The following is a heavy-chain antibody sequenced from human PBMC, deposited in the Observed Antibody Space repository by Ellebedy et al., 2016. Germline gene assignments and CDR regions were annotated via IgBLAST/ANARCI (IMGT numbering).Heavy chain of an antibody. D-gene: IGHD3-9*01. V-gene: IGHV3-23*01. CDR3: AKDHGPPHPLTGYYLYYFDY. J-gene: IGHJ4*02. Sequence: GGSLRLXXAASGFTFSSYAMSWVRQAPGKGLEWVSAISGSGGSTYYADSVKGRFTISRDNSKNTLYLQMNSLRAEDTAVYYCAKDHGPPHPLTGYYLYYFDYWGQGTLVTVSS. CDR2: ISGSGGST. CDR1: GFTFSSYA.